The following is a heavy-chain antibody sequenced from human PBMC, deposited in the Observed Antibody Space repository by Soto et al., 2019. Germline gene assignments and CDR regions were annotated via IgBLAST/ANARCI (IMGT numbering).Heavy chain of an antibody. V-gene: IGHV3-74*01. CDR2: ISGDGSST. CDR1: EFTFRSYW. J-gene: IGHJ3*01. Sequence: EVQLVDSGGGLVQPGGSLRLSCAASEFTFRSYWMHWVRQSPGKGLVWVSRISGDGSSTNYADSVKGRFTISRDNTKNTVYLQIDSLRAEDTAVYYCARSIPGTYGSFYLWGQGTMVTVSS. D-gene: IGHD1-7*01. CDR3: ARSIPGTYGSFYL.